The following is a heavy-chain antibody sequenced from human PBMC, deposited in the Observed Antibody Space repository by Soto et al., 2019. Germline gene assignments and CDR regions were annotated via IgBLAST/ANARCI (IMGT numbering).Heavy chain of an antibody. CDR1: GFTFSSYE. Sequence: PGGSLRLSCAASGFTFSSYEMNWVRQAPGKGLEWVSYISSSGSTIYYADSVKGRFTISRDNAKNSVDLQISSLRAEDTAVYYCARDSSTGYYLSDFDYWGQGTLVTVSS. CDR3: ARDSSTGYYLSDFDY. J-gene: IGHJ4*02. D-gene: IGHD3-9*01. CDR2: ISSSGSTI. V-gene: IGHV3-48*03.